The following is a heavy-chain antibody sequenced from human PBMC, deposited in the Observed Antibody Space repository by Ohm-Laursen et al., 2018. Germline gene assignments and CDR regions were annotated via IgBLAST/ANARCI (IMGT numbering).Heavy chain of an antibody. Sequence: SVKVSCKASGYTSTGYYMHWVRQTPGQGLEWMGWINPNSGGTKFAQKFQGRVTVTRDTSISTVYMELSSLTSDDTAMYYCARATMVYYGMDVWGQGTTVTVSS. V-gene: IGHV1-2*02. CDR2: INPNSGGT. D-gene: IGHD5-12*01. CDR3: ARATMVYYGMDV. J-gene: IGHJ6*02. CDR1: GYTSTGYY.